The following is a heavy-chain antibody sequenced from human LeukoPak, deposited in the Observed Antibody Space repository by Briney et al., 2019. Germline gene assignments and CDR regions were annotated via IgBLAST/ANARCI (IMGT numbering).Heavy chain of an antibody. CDR1: GGSISSSSYY. V-gene: IGHV4-39*01. CDR3: ARQADVLLWFGQFDY. D-gene: IGHD3-10*01. Sequence: SETLSLTCTVSGGSISSSSYYWGWIRQPPGKGLEWIGSIYYSGSTYYNPSLKSRVTIPVDTSKNQFSLKLSSVTAADTAVYYCARQADVLLWFGQFDYWGQGTLVTVSS. J-gene: IGHJ4*02. CDR2: IYYSGST.